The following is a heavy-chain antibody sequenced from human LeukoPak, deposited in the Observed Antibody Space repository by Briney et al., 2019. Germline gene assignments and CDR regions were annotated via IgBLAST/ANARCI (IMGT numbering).Heavy chain of an antibody. CDR1: GGSISSGSYY. J-gene: IGHJ4*02. V-gene: IGHV4-61*02. Sequence: SETLSLTCTVSGGSISSGSYYWSWIRQPAGKGLEWIGRIYTSGSTNSNPSLKSRVTISVDTSKNQVSLKLSSVTAADTAVYYCAGRACSSTSCYTGDGYWGQGTLVTVSS. CDR3: AGRACSSTSCYTGDGY. CDR2: IYTSGST. D-gene: IGHD2-2*02.